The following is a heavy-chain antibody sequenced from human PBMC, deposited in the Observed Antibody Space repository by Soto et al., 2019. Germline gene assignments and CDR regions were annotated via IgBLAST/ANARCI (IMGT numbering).Heavy chain of an antibody. CDR1: GFTFSDHY. CDR3: ARVGTVTTLDAFDI. D-gene: IGHD4-17*01. CDR2: TRNKANSYTT. V-gene: IGHV3-72*01. Sequence: GGSLRLSCAASGFTFSDHYMDWVRQAPGKGLEWVGRTRNKANSYTTEYAASVKGRFTISRDDSKNSLYLQMNSLKTEDTAVYYCARVGTVTTLDAFDIWGQGTMVTVSS. J-gene: IGHJ3*02.